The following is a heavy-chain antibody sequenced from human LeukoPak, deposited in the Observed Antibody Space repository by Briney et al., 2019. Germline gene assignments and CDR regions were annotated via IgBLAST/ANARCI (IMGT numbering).Heavy chain of an antibody. V-gene: IGHV3-30*18. CDR1: GFTFSSHS. Sequence: PGGSLRLSCAASGFTFSSHSMNWVRQAPGKGLEWVAVISNDAAKKYYADSVKGRSTISRDNSENTLYLQMNSLRAEDTAVYYCAKDMNTVTTTFDYWGQGTLVTVSS. D-gene: IGHD4-17*01. J-gene: IGHJ4*02. CDR2: ISNDAAKK. CDR3: AKDMNTVTTTFDY.